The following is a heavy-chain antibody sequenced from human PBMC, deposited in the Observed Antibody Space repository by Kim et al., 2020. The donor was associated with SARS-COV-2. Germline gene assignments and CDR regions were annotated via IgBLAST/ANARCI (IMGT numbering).Heavy chain of an antibody. CDR2: ISGSGVAT. Sequence: GGSLRLSCAASGFSFSNCAMSWVRQAPGKGLEWVSSISGSGVATHYADSMKGRFTISRDNSKNILYLQMNSLRAEDTAMFYCAKDYDFGHYSNYFAHWGQETLVTVYS. CDR1: GFSFSNCA. V-gene: IGHV3-23*01. J-gene: IGHJ4*02. D-gene: IGHD4-17*01. CDR3: AKDYDFGHYSNYFAH.